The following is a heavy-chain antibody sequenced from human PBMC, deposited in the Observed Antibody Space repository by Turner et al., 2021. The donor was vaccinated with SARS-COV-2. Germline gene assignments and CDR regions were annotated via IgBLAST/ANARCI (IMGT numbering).Heavy chain of an antibody. D-gene: IGHD3-10*01. CDR3: TTAGGSGSYYNVRYYYYYGMDV. CDR2: IKSKTDGGTT. Sequence: GFTFSNAWMSWVSQAPGKGLEWVGRIKSKTDGGTTDYAAPVKGRFTISRDDSKNTLYLQMNSLKTEDTAVYYCTTAGGSGSYYNVRYYYYYGMDVWGQGTTVTVSS. CDR1: GFTFSNAW. J-gene: IGHJ6*02. V-gene: IGHV3-15*01.